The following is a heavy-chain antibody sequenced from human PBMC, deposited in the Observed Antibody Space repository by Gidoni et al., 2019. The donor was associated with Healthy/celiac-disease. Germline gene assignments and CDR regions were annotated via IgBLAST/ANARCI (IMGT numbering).Heavy chain of an antibody. CDR2: ISYDGSNK. J-gene: IGHJ6*02. CDR3: ARDWGQLVLYYGMDV. Sequence: QVPLVESGGGGVQPGRSLSLSCAVSRLTFSSYAMHWVRQAPGKGLELVAVISYDGSNKYYADSVKGRFTISRDNSKNTLYLQMNSLRAEDTAVYYCARDWGQLVLYYGMDVWGQGTTVTVSS. D-gene: IGHD6-6*01. V-gene: IGHV3-30*01. CDR1: RLTFSSYA.